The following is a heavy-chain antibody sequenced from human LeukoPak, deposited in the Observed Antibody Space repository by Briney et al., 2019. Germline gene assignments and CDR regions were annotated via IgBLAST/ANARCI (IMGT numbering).Heavy chain of an antibody. J-gene: IGHJ3*02. CDR3: AKDHSNYGNDAFDI. CDR2: IWYDGSNK. D-gene: IGHD4-4*01. V-gene: IGHV3-33*06. CDR1: GFTFSSYG. Sequence: GGSLRLSCAASGFTFSSYGMHWVRQAPGKGLEWVAVIWYDGSNKYYADSVKGRFTISRDNSKNTLYLQMNSLRAEDTAVYYCAKDHSNYGNDAFDIWGQGTMVTVSS.